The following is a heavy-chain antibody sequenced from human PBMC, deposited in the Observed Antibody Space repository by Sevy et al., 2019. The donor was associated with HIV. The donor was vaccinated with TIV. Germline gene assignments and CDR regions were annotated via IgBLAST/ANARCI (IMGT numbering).Heavy chain of an antibody. CDR2: IWHDGSNK. V-gene: IGHV3-30*02. CDR3: ARETDNSVRWLDP. CDR1: GFTFNFHG. J-gene: IGHJ5*02. Sequence: GGSLRLSCAASGFTFNFHGMHWVRQAPGKGLEWVAFIWHDGSNKYMADSVKGRFTISRDNSKNTLFLQMNSLTVEDTAVSYCARETDNSVRWLDPWGQGTLVTVSS. D-gene: IGHD4-4*01.